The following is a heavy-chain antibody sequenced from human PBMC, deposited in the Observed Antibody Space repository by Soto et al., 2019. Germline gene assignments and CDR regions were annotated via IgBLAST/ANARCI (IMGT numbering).Heavy chain of an antibody. V-gene: IGHV4-31*03. CDR2: VYYSGSS. CDR1: GDSISGGASF. D-gene: IGHD2-2*01. CDR3: AKLSCTSSTCYFPGWFDP. Sequence: PSETLSLTCTVPGDSISGGASFWSWIRQPPGKGLEWIANVYYSGSSYYNPSLKSRLTISVDTTKNQFSLQLKSMTAADTAVYYCAKLSCTSSTCYFPGWFDPWGQGTLVT. J-gene: IGHJ5*02.